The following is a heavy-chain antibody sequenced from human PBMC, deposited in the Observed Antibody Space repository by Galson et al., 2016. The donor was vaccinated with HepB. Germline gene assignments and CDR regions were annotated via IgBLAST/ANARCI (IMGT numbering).Heavy chain of an antibody. J-gene: IGHJ1*01. Sequence: SLRLSCAASGFAFSSYSLNWVRQAPGQGLEWVASISSTGSFIDYAASVKGRFTISRDNAENSVSLQMTSLRVEDTAVYYCTRSTDRRTYFKSWGLGTLVIVSS. V-gene: IGHV3-21*01. D-gene: IGHD1-14*01. CDR2: ISSTGSFI. CDR3: TRSTDRRTYFKS. CDR1: GFAFSSYS.